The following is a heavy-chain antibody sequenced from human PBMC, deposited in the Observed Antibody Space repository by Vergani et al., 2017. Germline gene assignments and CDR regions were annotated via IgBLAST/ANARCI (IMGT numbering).Heavy chain of an antibody. J-gene: IGHJ4*02. CDR1: GFTFDNYA. V-gene: IGHV3-23*01. D-gene: IGHD1-26*01. CDR3: AKEWELGGYFDY. CDR2: ISGSGSSK. Sequence: EVHLLESGGGLIQPGGSLRISCAASGFTFDNYAMTWVRQAPGKGLQWVSGISGSGSSKFYEDSLKGRVTISRDNSKNTLFLEMNSLRTEDTATYFCAKEWELGGYFDYWGQGTLVTVSS.